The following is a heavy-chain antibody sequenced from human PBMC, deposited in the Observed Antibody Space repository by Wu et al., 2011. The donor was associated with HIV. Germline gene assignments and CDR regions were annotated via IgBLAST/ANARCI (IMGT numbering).Heavy chain of an antibody. D-gene: IGHD5-24*01. J-gene: IGHJ4*02. CDR2: IIAIFGTA. CDR1: GGTFSRYA. CDR3: AREGMATGDY. Sequence: QVQLVQSGAEVKSLVSVKVSCKASGGTFSRYAINWVRQAPGQGLEWMGGIIAIFGTANYAQKFQGRVTITADKSTSTAYMELSSLRSEDTAVYYCAREGMATGDYWGQGTLVTVSS. V-gene: IGHV1-69*06.